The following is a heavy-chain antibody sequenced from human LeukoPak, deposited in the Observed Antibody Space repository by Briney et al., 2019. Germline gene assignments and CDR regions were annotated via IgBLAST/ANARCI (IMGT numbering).Heavy chain of an antibody. CDR2: ISNSGGT. Sequence: SETLSLTCTVSGGSISSHYWTWIRQSPVKGLEWIGDISNSGGTSYNPSLKSRVTISIDTSKNQFSPKLSSVTAADTAVYYCGRDALVGYFSYYYMDVWGKGTTVTVSS. CDR1: GGSISSHY. CDR3: GRDALVGYFSYYYMDV. D-gene: IGHD2-15*01. J-gene: IGHJ6*03. V-gene: IGHV4-59*11.